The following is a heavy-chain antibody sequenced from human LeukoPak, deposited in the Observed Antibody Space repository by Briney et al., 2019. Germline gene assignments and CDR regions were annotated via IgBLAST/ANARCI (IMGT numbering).Heavy chain of an antibody. V-gene: IGHV3-48*04. Sequence: PGGSLRLSCAASGFTFSSSWMYWVRQAPGKGLVWVSYISSSGSTIYYADSVKGRFTISRDNSKNSLYLQMNSLRAEDTALYYCAREPIGSYAIKYFQHWGQGTLVTVSS. J-gene: IGHJ1*01. CDR1: GFTFSSSW. CDR2: ISSSGSTI. CDR3: AREPIGSYAIKYFQH.